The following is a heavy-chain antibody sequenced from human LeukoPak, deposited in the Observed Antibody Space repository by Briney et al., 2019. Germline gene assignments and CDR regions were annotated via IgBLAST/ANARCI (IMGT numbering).Heavy chain of an antibody. J-gene: IGHJ4*02. CDR2: ISYDGSNK. V-gene: IGHV3-30*03. D-gene: IGHD4-17*01. Sequence: GGSLRLSCAASGFTFSNYWMSWVRQAPGKGLEWVAVISYDGSNKYYADSVKGRFTISRDNSKNTLYLQMNSLRAEDTAVYYCARNTHDYGDYFDYWGQGTLVTVSS. CDR3: ARNTHDYGDYFDY. CDR1: GFTFSNYW.